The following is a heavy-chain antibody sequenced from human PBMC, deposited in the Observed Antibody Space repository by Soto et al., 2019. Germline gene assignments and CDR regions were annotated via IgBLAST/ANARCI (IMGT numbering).Heavy chain of an antibody. Sequence: SETLSLTCTVSGGSISSYYWSWIRQPPGKGLEWIGYIYYSGSTNYNPSLKSRVTISVDTSKNQFSLKLSSVTAADTVVYYCARDSTDYYDSSGYAFDIWGQGTMVTVSS. D-gene: IGHD3-22*01. V-gene: IGHV4-59*01. CDR2: IYYSGST. CDR1: GGSISSYY. J-gene: IGHJ3*02. CDR3: ARDSTDYYDSSGYAFDI.